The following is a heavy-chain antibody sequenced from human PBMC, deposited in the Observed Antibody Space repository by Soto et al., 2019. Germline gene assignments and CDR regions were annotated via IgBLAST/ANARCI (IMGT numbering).Heavy chain of an antibody. J-gene: IGHJ4*02. CDR3: AKEQRRVAAALDY. Sequence: EVQLLESGGDLVQRGGSLRLSCAASGFTFSGYGMSWVRQAPGKGLEWVSSITSSGSNTYYVDSVKGRFTISRDNSKNTLYLQMISLTVEDTAVYYCAKEQRRVAAALDYWGQGTLVTVS. CDR2: ITSSGSNT. CDR1: GFTFSGYG. V-gene: IGHV3-23*01. D-gene: IGHD6-13*01.